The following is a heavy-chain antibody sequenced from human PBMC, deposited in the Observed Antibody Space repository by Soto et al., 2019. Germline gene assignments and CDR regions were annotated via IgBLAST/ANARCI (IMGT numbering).Heavy chain of an antibody. J-gene: IGHJ4*02. CDR3: ARVYAYYFDY. V-gene: IGHV4-39*07. CDR2: IYYSGST. CDR1: GGSISSSSYY. Sequence: SETLSLTCTVSGGSISSSSYYWGWIRQPPGKGLEWIGSIYYSGSTNYNPSLKSRVTISVDTSKNQFSLKLSSVTAADTAVYYCARVYAYYFDYWGQGTLVTVSS. D-gene: IGHD2-8*01.